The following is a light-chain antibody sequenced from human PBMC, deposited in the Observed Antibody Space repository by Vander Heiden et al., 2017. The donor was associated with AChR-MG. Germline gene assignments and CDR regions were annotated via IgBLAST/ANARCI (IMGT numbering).Light chain of an antibody. J-gene: IGLJ2*01. V-gene: IGLV3-19*01. CDR1: SLRSYY. CDR2: GKN. Sequence: SSELPPDPAVSVALGQTVRITCQGDSLRSYYASWYQQKPGQDPGLVIDGKNNRHSWIPDRFSGSSAGNTASLTITGAQAEDEADDYCNSRDSSGNHLVFGGGTKLTVL. CDR3: NSRDSSGNHLV.